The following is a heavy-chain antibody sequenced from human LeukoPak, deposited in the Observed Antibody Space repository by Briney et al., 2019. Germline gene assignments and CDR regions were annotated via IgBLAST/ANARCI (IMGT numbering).Heavy chain of an antibody. CDR3: AREGQYGSGIDY. J-gene: IGHJ4*02. CDR1: GFTFSSYE. CDR2: ISSSGSTI. Sequence: GGSLRLSCAASGFTFSSYEMNWVRQAPGKGLKWVSYISSSGSTIYYADSVKGRFTISRDNAKNSLYLQMNSLRAEDTAVYYCAREGQYGSGIDYWGQGTLVTVSS. D-gene: IGHD3-10*01. V-gene: IGHV3-48*03.